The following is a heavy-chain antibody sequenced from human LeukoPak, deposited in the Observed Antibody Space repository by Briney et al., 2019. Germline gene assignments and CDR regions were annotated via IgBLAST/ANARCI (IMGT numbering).Heavy chain of an antibody. CDR3: ARGRKIVVVMGGFFDY. CDR2: ISSGSSTI. D-gene: IGHD3-22*01. Sequence: GGSLRLSCAASGFTFSSYSMNWVRQAPGKGLEWFSYISSGSSTIYYADSVKGRFTISRDNAKNSLYVQMNSLRAEDTAVYYCARGRKIVVVMGGFFDYWGQGTLVTVSS. J-gene: IGHJ4*02. CDR1: GFTFSSYS. V-gene: IGHV3-48*01.